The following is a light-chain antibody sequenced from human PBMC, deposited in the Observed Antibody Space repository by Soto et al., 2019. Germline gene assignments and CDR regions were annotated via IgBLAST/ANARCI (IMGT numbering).Light chain of an antibody. V-gene: IGLV1-51*01. CDR3: GTGDSSLSVVV. Sequence: QSVLTQPPSVSAAPGQKVTISCSGSSSNIGNNYVSWYQQLPVTAPKLLIYDNNKRPSGIPDRFSGTKSGTSATLGITGLQNGDEADYYCGTGDSSLSVVVFGGGTKLTVL. CDR1: SSNIGNNY. CDR2: DNN. J-gene: IGLJ2*01.